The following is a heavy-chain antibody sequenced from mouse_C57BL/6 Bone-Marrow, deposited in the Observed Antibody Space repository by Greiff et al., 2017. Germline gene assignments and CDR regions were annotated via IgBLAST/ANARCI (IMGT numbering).Heavy chain of an antibody. CDR1: GYTFTSYT. CDR2: INPSSGYT. D-gene: IGHD2-3*01. Sequence: VKLVESGAELARPGASVKMSCKASGYTFTSYTMHWVKQRPGQGLEWIGYINPSSGYTKYNQKFKDKATLTADKSSSPAYMQLRSLTSEDSAVYYCARGGWLLPWFAYWGQGTLVTVSA. J-gene: IGHJ3*01. CDR3: ARGGWLLPWFAY. V-gene: IGHV1-4*01.